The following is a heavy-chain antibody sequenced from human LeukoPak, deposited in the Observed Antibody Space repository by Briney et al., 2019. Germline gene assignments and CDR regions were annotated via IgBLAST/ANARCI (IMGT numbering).Heavy chain of an antibody. V-gene: IGHV3-66*01. CDR2: IYSGGYT. D-gene: IGHD2-15*01. Sequence: GGSLRLSCAASGFTVSNNYMSWVRQAPGKGLEWVSVIYSGGYTYYADSVKGRFTISRDNSKNTLYLQMNSLRAEDTAVYYCAPRVVGSAPFDYWGQGTLVTVSS. CDR1: GFTVSNNY. CDR3: APRVVGSAPFDY. J-gene: IGHJ4*02.